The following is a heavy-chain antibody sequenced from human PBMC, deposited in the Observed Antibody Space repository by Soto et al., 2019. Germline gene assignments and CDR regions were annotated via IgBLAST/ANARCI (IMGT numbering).Heavy chain of an antibody. J-gene: IGHJ4*02. CDR1: GYTFTSYG. Sequence: QVHLVQSGTEVRKPGASVKVSCKGSGYTFTSYGIAWVRQAPGQGLAWMGWISAHNDNTNYAQKVQGRVTVTRDTSTSTAYMELRNPRSDDTAVCYCARGRYGDYWGQGALVTVSS. CDR3: ARGRYGDY. CDR2: ISAHNDNT. V-gene: IGHV1-18*01. D-gene: IGHD1-1*01.